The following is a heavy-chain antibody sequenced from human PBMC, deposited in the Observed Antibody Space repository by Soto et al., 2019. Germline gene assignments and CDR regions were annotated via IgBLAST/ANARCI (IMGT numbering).Heavy chain of an antibody. D-gene: IGHD6-19*01. Sequence: EVQLVESEGGLVQPGGSLRLSCAASGFTFSGYSMFWVRQAPGKGLEYVSAINTNGVNTFYAKSVKGRFTISRDNSKNTMYLQMGSLRAEDMAVYYCARGRVEDSSGWATYFDYWGQGTLVTVSS. V-gene: IGHV3-64*01. CDR2: INTNGVNT. J-gene: IGHJ4*02. CDR3: ARGRVEDSSGWATYFDY. CDR1: GFTFSGYS.